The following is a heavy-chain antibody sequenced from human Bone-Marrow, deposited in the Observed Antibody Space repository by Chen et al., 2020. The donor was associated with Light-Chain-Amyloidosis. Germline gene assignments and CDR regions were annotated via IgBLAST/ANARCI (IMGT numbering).Heavy chain of an antibody. CDR2: VYYSGST. CDR1: GDSITSSTDY. D-gene: IGHD3-10*01. Sequence: QVQLQLSGPGLVKPSETLSLKCSVSGDSITSSTDYWSWIRQPPGKGLAWIGYVYYSGSTNYNPSLKSRVTISVDTSKNQLSLKLNSVTAADTAVYYCARDRRFGNFDYWGQGTLVTVSS. V-gene: IGHV4-61*01. J-gene: IGHJ4*02. CDR3: ARDRRFGNFDY.